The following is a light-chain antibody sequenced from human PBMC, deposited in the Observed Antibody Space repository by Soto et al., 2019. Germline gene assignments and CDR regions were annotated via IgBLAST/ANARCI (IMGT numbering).Light chain of an antibody. CDR3: LQHETYPRT. J-gene: IGKJ1*01. V-gene: IGKV1-17*01. CDR1: QGIRNN. CDR2: GTS. Sequence: DIQMTQSPSSLFASVGDRVSITCRASQGIRNNLGWYQQRPGKAPKRLIYGTSNLQTGVPSRFIGSGYGTDFTLTISSLQPEDFATYYCLQHETYPRTFGQGTKVEV.